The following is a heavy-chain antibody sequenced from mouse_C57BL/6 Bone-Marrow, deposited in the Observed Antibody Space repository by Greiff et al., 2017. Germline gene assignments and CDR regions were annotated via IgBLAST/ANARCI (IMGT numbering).Heavy chain of an antibody. CDR2: ISSGGSYT. Sequence: EVHLVESGGDLVKPGGSLKLSCAASGFTFSSYGMSWVRQTPDKRLEWVATISSGGSYTYYPDSVKGRFTFSRDNAKNTLYLQRSSLKSEDTAMYYCARHVKDPYWGQGTLVTVSA. CDR3: ARHVKDPY. CDR1: GFTFSSYG. V-gene: IGHV5-6*01. J-gene: IGHJ3*01.